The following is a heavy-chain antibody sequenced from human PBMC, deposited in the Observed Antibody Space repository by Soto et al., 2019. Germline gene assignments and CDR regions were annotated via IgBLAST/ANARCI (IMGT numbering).Heavy chain of an antibody. CDR3: ASSFYSGSGSSTDCIDY. Sequence: SETLSLTSIVSGGSISSYYWSWIRQPPGKGLEWIGYIYYSGSTNYSPSLKSRVTISLDTSKNQFSLKLSSVTAADTAVYYCASSFYSGSGSSTDCIDYWGQGTLVTVSS. CDR1: GGSISSYY. CDR2: IYYSGST. D-gene: IGHD3-10*01. V-gene: IGHV4-59*01. J-gene: IGHJ4*02.